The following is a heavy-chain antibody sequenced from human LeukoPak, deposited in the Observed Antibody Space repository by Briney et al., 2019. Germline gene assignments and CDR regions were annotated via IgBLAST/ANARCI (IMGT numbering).Heavy chain of an antibody. CDR3: AKDFDRNYSLDY. Sequence: GGSLRLSCAASGFIFSSHGMHWVRQAPGKGLEWLAFIQNDGKRKDYADSVRGRFTISRDSSKNTMYLEMSSLRAEDTAVYYCAKDFDRNYSLDYWGQGTLVTVSS. D-gene: IGHD1-14*01. CDR1: GFIFSSHG. CDR2: IQNDGKRK. V-gene: IGHV3-30*02. J-gene: IGHJ4*02.